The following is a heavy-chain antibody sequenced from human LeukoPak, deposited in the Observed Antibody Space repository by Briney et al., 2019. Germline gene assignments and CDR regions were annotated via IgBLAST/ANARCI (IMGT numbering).Heavy chain of an antibody. CDR2: IYYSGST. CDR3: AKGGYSYAYYFDY. J-gene: IGHJ4*02. CDR1: GGSISSYY. Sequence: SETLSLTCTVSGGSISSYYWGWIRQPPGKGLEWIGYIYYSGSTNYNPSLKSRVTISVDTSKNQFSLKLSSVTAADTAVYYCAKGGYSYAYYFDYWGQGTLVTVSS. V-gene: IGHV4-59*08. D-gene: IGHD5-18*01.